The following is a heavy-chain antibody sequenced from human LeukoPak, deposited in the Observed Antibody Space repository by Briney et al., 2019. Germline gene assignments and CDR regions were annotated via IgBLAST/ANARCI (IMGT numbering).Heavy chain of an antibody. CDR1: GFTFSSYG. CDR2: IRYDGSNK. J-gene: IGHJ3*02. V-gene: IGHV3-30*02. CDR3: AKDHYYDSNAFDI. Sequence: GGSLRLSCAASGFTFSSYGMHWVRQAPGKGLEWVAFIRYDGSNKYYVDSVKGRFTISRDNSKNTLYLQMNSLRAEDTAVYYCAKDHYYDSNAFDIWGQGTMVTVSS. D-gene: IGHD3-22*01.